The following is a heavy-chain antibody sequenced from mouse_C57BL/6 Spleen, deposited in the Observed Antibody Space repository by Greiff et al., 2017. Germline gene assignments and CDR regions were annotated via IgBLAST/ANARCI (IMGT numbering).Heavy chain of an antibody. Sequence: QVQLQQSGAELVRPGASVKLSCKASGYTFTDYYINWVKQRPGQGLEWIARIYPGSGNTYYNEKFKGKATLTAEKSSSTAYMQLSSLTSEDSAVYIGARDGSSSFAYWGQGTLVTVSA. CDR3: ARDGSSSFAY. CDR1: GYTFTDYY. V-gene: IGHV1-76*01. D-gene: IGHD1-1*01. J-gene: IGHJ3*01. CDR2: IYPGSGNT.